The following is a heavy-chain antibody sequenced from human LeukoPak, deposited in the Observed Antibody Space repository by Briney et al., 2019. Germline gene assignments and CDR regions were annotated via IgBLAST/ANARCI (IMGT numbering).Heavy chain of an antibody. V-gene: IGHV3-48*02. CDR1: GFTFSSYS. D-gene: IGHD3-3*01. Sequence: GGSLRLSCAASGFTFSSYSMNWVRQAPGKGLEWVSYISSSSSTIYYADSVKGRFTISRDNAKNSLYLQMNSLRDEDTAVYYCARDNDYYDFWSGYWNYWGQGTLVTVSS. CDR3: ARDNDYYDFWSGYWNY. CDR2: ISSSSSTI. J-gene: IGHJ4*02.